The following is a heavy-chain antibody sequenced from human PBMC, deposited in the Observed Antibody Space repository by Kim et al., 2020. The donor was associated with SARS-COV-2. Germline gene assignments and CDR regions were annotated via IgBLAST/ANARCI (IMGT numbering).Heavy chain of an antibody. V-gene: IGHV3-74*01. CDR2: INSDGSST. D-gene: IGHD1-1*01. Sequence: GGSLRLSCAASGFTLSSYWMHWVRQAPGKGLVWVSRINSDGSSTSYADSVKGRFTISRDNAKNTLYLQMNSLRAEDTAVYHCARWKTGWATDYWGQGTLVTVSS. J-gene: IGHJ4*02. CDR3: ARWKTGWATDY. CDR1: GFTLSSYW.